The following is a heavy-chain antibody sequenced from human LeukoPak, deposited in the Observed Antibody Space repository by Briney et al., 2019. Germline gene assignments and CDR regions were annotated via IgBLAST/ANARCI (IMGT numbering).Heavy chain of an antibody. CDR1: GFTFSNYG. D-gene: IGHD5-12*01. CDR3: ARAMRSGYDY. V-gene: IGHV3-48*02. Sequence: SGGSLRLSCAASGFTFSNYGMNWVRQAPGKRLEWVSYISSSSDAIYYADPVKGRFTISRDNAENSLYLQLNSLRDEDTAVYYCARAMRSGYDYWGQGTLVTVSS. CDR2: ISSSSDAI. J-gene: IGHJ4*02.